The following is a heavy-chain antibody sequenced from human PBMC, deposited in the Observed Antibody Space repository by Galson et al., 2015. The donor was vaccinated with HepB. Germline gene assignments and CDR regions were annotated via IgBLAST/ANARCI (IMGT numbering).Heavy chain of an antibody. J-gene: IGHJ4*02. V-gene: IGHV1-18*04. CDR3: ARDPVGPHVDTAMDSTTIVDY. CDR2: ISAYNGNT. CDR1: GYTFTSYG. Sequence: SVKVSCKASGYTFTSYGISWVRQAPGQGLEWMGWISAYNGNTNYAQELQGRVTMTTDKSTSTAYMELSSLRSEDTAVYYCARDPVGPHVDTAMDSTTIVDYWGQGTLVTVSS. D-gene: IGHD5-18*01.